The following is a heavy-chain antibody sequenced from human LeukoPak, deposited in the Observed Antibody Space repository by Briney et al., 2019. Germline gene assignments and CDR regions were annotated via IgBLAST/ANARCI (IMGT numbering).Heavy chain of an antibody. CDR1: GGSFSGYN. D-gene: IGHD3-9*01. J-gene: IGHJ3*02. V-gene: IGHV4-34*01. Sequence: SETLSLTCAVYGGSFSGYNWRWIRQPPGKGLEWIGEINHSGSTNYNPSLKSRVTISVDTSKNQFSLKLPSVTAADTAVYYCARGGRGYDILTGYREVGDAFDIWGQGTMVTVSS. CDR3: ARGGRGYDILTGYREVGDAFDI. CDR2: INHSGST.